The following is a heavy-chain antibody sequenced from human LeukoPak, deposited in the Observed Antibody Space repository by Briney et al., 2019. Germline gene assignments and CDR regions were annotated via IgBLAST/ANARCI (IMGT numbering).Heavy chain of an antibody. CDR1: GFTFSTYA. J-gene: IGHJ4*02. V-gene: IGHV3-23*01. Sequence: GGSLRLSCAASGFTFSTYAMSWVRQAPGKGLEWVSAISGSGGSTYYADSVKGRFTISRDNSKNTLYLQMNSLRAEDTAVYYCAKDDDILTGYMGYWGQGTLVTVSS. CDR2: ISGSGGST. D-gene: IGHD3-9*01. CDR3: AKDDDILTGYMGY.